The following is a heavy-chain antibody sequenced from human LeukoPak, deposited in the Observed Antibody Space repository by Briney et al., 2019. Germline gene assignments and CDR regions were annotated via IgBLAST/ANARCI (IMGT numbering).Heavy chain of an antibody. Sequence: VASVKVSCKASGYTFTGYYMHWVRQAPGQGLEWMGRINPNSGGTNYAQKFQGRVTMTRDTSISTACMELSRLRSDDTAVYYCARDLGTMGSEFDYWGQGTLVTVSS. CDR1: GYTFTGYY. CDR3: ARDLGTMGSEFDY. CDR2: INPNSGGT. J-gene: IGHJ4*02. V-gene: IGHV1-2*06. D-gene: IGHD1-7*01.